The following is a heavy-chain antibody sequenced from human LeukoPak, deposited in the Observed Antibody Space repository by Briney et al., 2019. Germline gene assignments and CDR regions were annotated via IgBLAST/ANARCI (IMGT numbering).Heavy chain of an antibody. CDR1: GFTFSSYW. D-gene: IGHD3-9*01. CDR3: AGGFVRYFDWLLYHFDY. CDR2: IKQDGSEK. J-gene: IGHJ4*02. Sequence: GGSLRLSCAASGFTFSSYWMSWVRQAPGKGLEWVANIKQDGSEKYYVDSVKGRFTISRDNAKNSLYLQMNSLRAEDTAVYHCAGGFVRYFDWLLYHFDYWGQGTLVTVSS. V-gene: IGHV3-7*04.